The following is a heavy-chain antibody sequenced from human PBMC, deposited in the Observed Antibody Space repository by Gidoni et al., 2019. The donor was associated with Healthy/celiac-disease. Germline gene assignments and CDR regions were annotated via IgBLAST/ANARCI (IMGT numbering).Heavy chain of an antibody. CDR2: INAGNGNT. J-gene: IGHJ3*02. CDR3: ARLAVRKNDAFDI. V-gene: IGHV1-3*01. D-gene: IGHD3-10*01. CDR1: GYNFTSYS. Sequence: QVQLVQSGAEVKKPGASVKVSCKASGYNFTSYSMHWVRQAPGQRLEWMGWINAGNGNTKYSQKFQGRVTITRDTSASTAYMELSSLRSEDTAVYYCARLAVRKNDAFDIWGQGTMVTVSS.